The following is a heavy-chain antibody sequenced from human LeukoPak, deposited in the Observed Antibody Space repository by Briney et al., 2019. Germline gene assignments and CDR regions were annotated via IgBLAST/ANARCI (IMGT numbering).Heavy chain of an antibody. D-gene: IGHD6-19*01. CDR3: ARDKLGSGYSSDFDY. CDR2: IYTGGTT. J-gene: IGHJ4*03. CDR1: GFSVSSNY. V-gene: IGHV3-66*02. Sequence: GGSLRLSCAASGFSVSSNYMNWVRQAPGKGLEWVSAIYTGGTTYYADSVKGRFTISRDNSKNTLYLQMNSLRAEDTAVYYCARDKLGSGYSSDFDYWGKGTTVTVSS.